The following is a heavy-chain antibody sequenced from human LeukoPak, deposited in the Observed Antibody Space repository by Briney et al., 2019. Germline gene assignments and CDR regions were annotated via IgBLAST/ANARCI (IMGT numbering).Heavy chain of an antibody. CDR1: GGTFSSYA. D-gene: IGHD2-15*01. Sequence: GASVKVSCNASGGTFSSYAISWVRQAPGQGLEWMGRIIPILGIANYAQKFQGRVTITADKSTSTAYMELSSLRSEDTAVYYCAAYCSGGSCYKGTYQHWGQGTLVTVSS. CDR3: AAYCSGGSCYKGTYQH. V-gene: IGHV1-69*04. J-gene: IGHJ1*01. CDR2: IIPILGIA.